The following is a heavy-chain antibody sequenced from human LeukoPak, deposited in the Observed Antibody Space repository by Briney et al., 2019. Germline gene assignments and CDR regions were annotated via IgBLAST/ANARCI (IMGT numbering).Heavy chain of an antibody. CDR2: INPNTGGT. D-gene: IGHD6-25*01. CDR3: ERGRRATQDYFYYMDV. J-gene: IGHJ6*03. V-gene: IGHV1-2*02. CDR1: GYTFTGYY. Sequence: ASVKVSCKDSGYTFTGYYVHWVRQAPGQGREWMGWINPNTGGTNYAQKFQGRVTITRETDIRRAYMELSSQTYGDREVYTCERGRRATQDYFYYMDVWGKGTTVTVSS.